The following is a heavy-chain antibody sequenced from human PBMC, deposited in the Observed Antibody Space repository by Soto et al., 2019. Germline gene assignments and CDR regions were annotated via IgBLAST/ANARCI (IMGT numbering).Heavy chain of an antibody. CDR2: INHNGST. D-gene: IGHD2-21*01. V-gene: IGHV4-34*01. CDR1: VGSFSGYY. CDR3: ARMAVVIAIRYFDL. J-gene: IGHJ2*01. Sequence: QVQLQQWGAGLLKPSETLSLTCAVYVGSFSGYYWSWIRQPPGKGLEWIGEINHNGSTNYNPSLTSRVTISVDTSKNQFSLKLSSVTAAVTAVYSFARMAVVIAIRYFDLWGRGTLVTVSS.